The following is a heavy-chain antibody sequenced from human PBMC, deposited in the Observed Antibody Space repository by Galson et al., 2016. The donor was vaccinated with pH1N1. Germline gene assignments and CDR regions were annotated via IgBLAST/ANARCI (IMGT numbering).Heavy chain of an antibody. D-gene: IGHD3-16*01. Sequence: SLRLSCAASGFTFDDYAMNWVRQAPGKGLEWVSLISDGGGSTYYADSVKGRFTISRDNSKNTLYLQMNSLRAEDTAVYYCAKSLGFRNCFDYWGQGTLVTVSS. CDR2: ISDGGGST. CDR3: AKSLGFRNCFDY. V-gene: IGHV3-23*01. J-gene: IGHJ4*02. CDR1: GFTFDDYA.